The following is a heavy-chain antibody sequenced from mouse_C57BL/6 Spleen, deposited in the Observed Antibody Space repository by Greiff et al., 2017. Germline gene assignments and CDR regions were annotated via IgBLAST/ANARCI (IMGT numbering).Heavy chain of an antibody. V-gene: IGHV14-3*01. Sequence: EVMLVESVAELVRPGASVKLSCTASGFTIKNTYMHWVKQRPEQGLEWIGRIDPANGNTKYAPQFPGKATITADTSSNTAYLELSSLTSEDTAIYYGARTTIVATGAMDYGGQGTSVTVSS. CDR1: GFTIKNTY. CDR2: IDPANGNT. CDR3: ARTTIVATGAMDY. J-gene: IGHJ4*01. D-gene: IGHD1-1*01.